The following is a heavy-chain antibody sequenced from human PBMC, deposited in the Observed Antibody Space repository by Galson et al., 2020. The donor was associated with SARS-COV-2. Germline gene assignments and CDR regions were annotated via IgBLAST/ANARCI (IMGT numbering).Heavy chain of an antibody. Sequence: SETLSLTCAVYGGTFSGYSWTWVRQAPGKGLEWIGEINFGGDTNYSPSLRSRVTLSVDTSKNQFSLKLRSVSAADTALYFCARGRQGVVPSPGLGLGPFYSYYYMDVWGKGTTVTVSS. V-gene: IGHV4-34*01. CDR3: ARGRQGVVPSPGLGLGPFYSYYYMDV. CDR2: INFGGDT. J-gene: IGHJ6*03. CDR1: GGTFSGYS. D-gene: IGHD3-16*01.